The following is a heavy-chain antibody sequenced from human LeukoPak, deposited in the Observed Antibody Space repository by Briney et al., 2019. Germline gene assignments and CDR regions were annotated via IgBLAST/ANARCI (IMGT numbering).Heavy chain of an antibody. CDR2: TYYSGST. D-gene: IGHD3-22*01. Sequence: SETLSLTCSVSGGSISSNYWSWFRQPPGKGLEWIGYTYYSGSTTYNPSLKSRVTMSVDTSKNHFSLKLSSVTAADTAVYYCARQIYYDRSGYFYFNWGQGTLVTVSS. CDR3: ARQIYYDRSGYFYFN. CDR1: GGSISSNY. J-gene: IGHJ4*02. V-gene: IGHV4-59*08.